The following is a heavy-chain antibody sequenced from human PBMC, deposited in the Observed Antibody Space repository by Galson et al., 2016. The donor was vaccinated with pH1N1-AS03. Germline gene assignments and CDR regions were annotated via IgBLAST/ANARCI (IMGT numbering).Heavy chain of an antibody. D-gene: IGHD2-15*01. CDR1: GGSVSTDPYY. V-gene: IGHV4-61*01. Sequence: TLSLTCTVSGGSVSTDPYYWSWIRQPPRKGLEWIGYITYSGIAYYNPSLKSRVTISVDTSKKQFSLKMTSVPAADTAVYFCAAGQGWQFDYWGQGTLVTASS. CDR2: ITYSGIA. J-gene: IGHJ4*02. CDR3: AAGQGWQFDY.